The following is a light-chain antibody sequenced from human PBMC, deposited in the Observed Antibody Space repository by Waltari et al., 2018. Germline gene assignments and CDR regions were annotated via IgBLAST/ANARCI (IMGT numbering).Light chain of an antibody. CDR2: KDT. Sequence: SYELTQPPSVSVSPGQTARITCSVDALPKQYSFWYQQRSGQAPVVVIYKDTERPSGIPERFSGSSSGTRVTLTISGVQAEDEADYYCQSTDNSGTYVVFGGGTKLTVL. CDR1: ALPKQY. J-gene: IGLJ2*01. V-gene: IGLV3-25*03. CDR3: QSTDNSGTYVV.